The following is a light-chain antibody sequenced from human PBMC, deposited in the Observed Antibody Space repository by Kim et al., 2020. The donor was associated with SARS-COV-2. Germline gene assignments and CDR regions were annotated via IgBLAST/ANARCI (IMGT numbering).Light chain of an antibody. CDR2: YDS. V-gene: IGLV3-21*03. CDR1: NIGAKS. J-gene: IGLJ3*02. CDR3: QVWDRTSDRV. Sequence: APGKRASITCGGENIGAKSVHWYEQKPGQAPVVVVYYDSGRPSGIPGRFSGSNSGNTATLTISRVEAGDEADYYCQVWDRTSDRVFGGGTQLTVL.